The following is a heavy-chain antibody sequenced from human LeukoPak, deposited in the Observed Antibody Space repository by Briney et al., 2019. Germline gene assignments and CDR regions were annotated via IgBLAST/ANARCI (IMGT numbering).Heavy chain of an antibody. J-gene: IGHJ6*03. CDR1: GYTFTSYG. Sequence: ASVKVSCKASGYTFTSYGISWVRQAPGQGLEWMGWISAYNGNTNYAQKLQGRVTMTTDTSTSTAYMELRSLRSDDTAVYYCAVVVVVAATNFPAYYYMDVWGKGTTVTVSS. D-gene: IGHD2-15*01. CDR2: ISAYNGNT. CDR3: AVVVVVAATNFPAYYYMDV. V-gene: IGHV1-18*01.